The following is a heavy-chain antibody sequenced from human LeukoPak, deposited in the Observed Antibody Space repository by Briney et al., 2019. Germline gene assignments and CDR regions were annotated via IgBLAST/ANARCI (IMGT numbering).Heavy chain of an antibody. Sequence: PGRSLRLSCTASGFTFSSYAMHWVRQAPGKGLEWVANIKQDGSEKYYVDSVKGRFTISRDNAKNSLYLQMNSLRAEDTAVYYCARVGGDRGFYYYYYMDVWGKGTTVTVSS. CDR2: IKQDGSEK. CDR1: GFTFSSYA. J-gene: IGHJ6*03. CDR3: ARVGGDRGFYYYYYMDV. D-gene: IGHD2-21*02. V-gene: IGHV3-7*01.